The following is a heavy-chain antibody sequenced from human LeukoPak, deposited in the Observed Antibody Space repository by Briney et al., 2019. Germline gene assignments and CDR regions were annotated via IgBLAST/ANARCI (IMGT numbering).Heavy chain of an antibody. V-gene: IGHV3-30-3*01. CDR1: GFTFSSYA. CDR2: ISYDGSNK. J-gene: IGHJ4*02. CDR3: ARDAADGSYYDY. D-gene: IGHD6-13*01. Sequence: GRSLRLSCAASGFTFSSYAMHWVRQAPGKGLEWVAVISYDGSNKYYADSVKGRFTISRDNSKSTLYLQMNSLRAEDTAVYYCARDAADGSYYDYWGQGTLVTVSS.